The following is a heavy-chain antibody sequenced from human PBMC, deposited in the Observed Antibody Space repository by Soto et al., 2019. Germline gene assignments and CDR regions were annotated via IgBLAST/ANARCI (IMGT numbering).Heavy chain of an antibody. Sequence: PGKGLEWIGYSYYSGSTNYNPSLESRVTISVDTSKNQFSLKLSSVTAADTAVYYCARSSWWAVPFWNSYYSRGMDVWGQAISVSVPS. CDR3: ARSSWWAVPFWNSYYSRGMDV. J-gene: IGHJ6*01. CDR2: SYYSGST. D-gene: IGHD3-3*01. V-gene: IGHV4-59*08.